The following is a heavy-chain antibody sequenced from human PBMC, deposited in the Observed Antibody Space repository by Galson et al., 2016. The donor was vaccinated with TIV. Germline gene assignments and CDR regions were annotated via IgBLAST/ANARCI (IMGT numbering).Heavy chain of an antibody. CDR1: GGSINSAGYF. CDR2: IYNSGST. Sequence: TLSLTCNVSGGSINSAGYFWSWIRQHPGKGLEWIGNIYNSGSTSYNPSLRSRVTISVDTSKNQFSLRLTSVAAADTAVYFCARWAGSGSYCDYFQHWGQGTQVIVS. J-gene: IGHJ1*01. CDR3: ARWAGSGSYCDYFQH. V-gene: IGHV4-31*03. D-gene: IGHD1-26*01.